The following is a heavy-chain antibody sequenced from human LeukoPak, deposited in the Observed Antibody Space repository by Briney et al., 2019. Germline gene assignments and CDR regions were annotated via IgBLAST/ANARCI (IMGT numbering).Heavy chain of an antibody. CDR2: IWYDGSNK. CDR3: AKLVVVAANNWFDP. Sequence: GGSLRLSCAASGFTFSSYGMHWVRQAPGKGLEWVAVIWYDGSNKYYADSVKGRFTISRDNSKNTLYLQMNSLRAEDTAVYYCAKLVVVAANNWFDPWGQGTLVTVSS. V-gene: IGHV3-30*02. CDR1: GFTFSSYG. D-gene: IGHD2-15*01. J-gene: IGHJ5*02.